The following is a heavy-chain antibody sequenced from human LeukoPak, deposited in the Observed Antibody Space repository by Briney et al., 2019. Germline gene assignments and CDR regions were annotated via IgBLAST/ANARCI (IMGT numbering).Heavy chain of an antibody. Sequence: ASVKVSCKASGYTFTGYYMHWVRQAPGQGLEWMGWINPNSGGTNYAQKFQGRVTMTRDTSISTAYMELSRLRSDDTAVYYCARDDIVVVPAGRYFDYWGQGTPVTVSS. V-gene: IGHV1-2*02. CDR2: INPNSGGT. CDR1: GYTFTGYY. J-gene: IGHJ4*02. CDR3: ARDDIVVVPAGRYFDY. D-gene: IGHD2-2*01.